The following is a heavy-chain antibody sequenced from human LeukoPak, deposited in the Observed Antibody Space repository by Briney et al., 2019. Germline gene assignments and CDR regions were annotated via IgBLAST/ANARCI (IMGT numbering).Heavy chain of an antibody. J-gene: IGHJ5*02. CDR3: AGGGAYIWFGELNWFDP. Sequence: GASVKVSCKASGGTFSSYAISWVRQAPGQGLEWMGGIIPIFGTANYAQKFQGRVTITADESTSTAYMELSSLRSEDTAVYYCAGGGAYIWFGELNWFDPWGQGTLVTVSS. V-gene: IGHV1-69*01. CDR2: IIPIFGTA. CDR1: GGTFSSYA. D-gene: IGHD3-10*01.